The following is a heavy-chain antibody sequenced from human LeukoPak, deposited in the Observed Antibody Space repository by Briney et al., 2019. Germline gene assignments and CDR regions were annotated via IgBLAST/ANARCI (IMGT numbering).Heavy chain of an antibody. V-gene: IGHV4-34*01. CDR3: ARVVVVAATFAFDI. D-gene: IGHD2-15*01. CDR2: INHSGST. J-gene: IGHJ3*02. Sequence: PSETLSLTCAVYGGSFSGYYWSWIRQPPGKGLEWIGEINHSGSTNYNPSLKSRVTISVDTSKNQFSLKLSSVTAADTAVYYCARVVVVAATFAFDIWGQGTMVTVSS. CDR1: GGSFSGYY.